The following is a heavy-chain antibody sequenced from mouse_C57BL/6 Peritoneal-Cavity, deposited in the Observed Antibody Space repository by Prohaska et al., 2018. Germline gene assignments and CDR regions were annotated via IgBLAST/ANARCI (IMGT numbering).Heavy chain of an antibody. Sequence: QVQLHQPVAELVRPGSSVKLSCMASGYTFTSYWMHWVQQRPIQGLEWIGNIDPSDSENQYNEKFKQKATVTVDKSSSTAYMQLSSLTSEDSAVYYCAREGSNYGFAYWGQGTLVTVSA. V-gene: IGHV1-52*01. J-gene: IGHJ3*01. D-gene: IGHD2-5*01. CDR1: GYTFTSYW. CDR3: AREGSNYGFAY. CDR2: IDPSDSEN.